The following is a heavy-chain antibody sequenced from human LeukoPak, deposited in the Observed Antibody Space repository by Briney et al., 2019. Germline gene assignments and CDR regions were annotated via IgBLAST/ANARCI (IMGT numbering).Heavy chain of an antibody. J-gene: IGHJ3*02. CDR3: ARTVVTIFGVVISLHAFDI. Sequence: ASVKVSCKTSGYTFTGYYMHWVRQAPGQGLEWMGWINPDSGGTNYAQKFQGRVTMTRDTSISTAYMELRSLRSDDTAVYYCARTVVTIFGVVISLHAFDIWGQGTMVTVSS. CDR2: INPDSGGT. D-gene: IGHD3-3*01. V-gene: IGHV1-2*02. CDR1: GYTFTGYY.